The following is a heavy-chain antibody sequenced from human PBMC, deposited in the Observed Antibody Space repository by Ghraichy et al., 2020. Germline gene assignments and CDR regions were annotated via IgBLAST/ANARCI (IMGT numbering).Heavy chain of an antibody. CDR3: ARDSNYDILTGYLGGAFDI. Sequence: GGSLRLSCAASGFTVSSNYMSWVRQAPGKGLEWVSVIYSGGSTYYADSVKGRFTISRDNSKNTLYLQMNSLRAEDTAVYYCARDSNYDILTGYLGGAFDIWGQGTMVTVSS. V-gene: IGHV3-53*01. CDR1: GFTVSSNY. J-gene: IGHJ3*02. D-gene: IGHD3-9*01. CDR2: IYSGGST.